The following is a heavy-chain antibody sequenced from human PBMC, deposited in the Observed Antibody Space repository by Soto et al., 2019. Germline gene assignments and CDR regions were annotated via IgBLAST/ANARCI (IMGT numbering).Heavy chain of an antibody. CDR3: ARHGSGTYYPTDY. CDR1: GGSITGAYYY. J-gene: IGHJ4*02. V-gene: IGHV4-39*01. D-gene: IGHD3-10*01. Sequence: QLQLQESGPGLVKPSETLSLTCTVSGGSITGAYYYWGWIRQSPGKGLDYIGSIHYSGRTCYNPSLHGRVTVPVDTPKNHFSLWLASVTAADTAVYYCARHGSGTYYPTDYWGQGTLVTVSS. CDR2: IHYSGRT.